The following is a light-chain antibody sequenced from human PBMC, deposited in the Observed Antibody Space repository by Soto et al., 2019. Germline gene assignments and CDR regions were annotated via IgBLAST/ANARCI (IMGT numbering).Light chain of an antibody. CDR1: QSISSW. CDR2: DAS. J-gene: IGKJ1*01. Sequence: DIQMTQSPSTLSASVGDRVTITCRASQSISSWLAWYQQKPGKAPKLLIYDASSLESGAPSRFSGSGSGTEFALTISSLQPDDVATSYCQQYNSYSLTVGQGTKVEIK. CDR3: QQYNSYSLT. V-gene: IGKV1-5*01.